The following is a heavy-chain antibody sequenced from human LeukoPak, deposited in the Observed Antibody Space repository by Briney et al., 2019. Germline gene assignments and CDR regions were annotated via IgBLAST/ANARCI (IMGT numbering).Heavy chain of an antibody. J-gene: IGHJ5*02. V-gene: IGHV3-33*01. Sequence: SGGSLRLSCAASGFTFTGYGFHWVRQAPGKGLEWVAVVWYDGTRKYYADSVKGRFTVSRDNSENTVYLQISGLRAEDTAVYYCARDTDTTSHHGRFDPWGQGTLVTVSS. CDR3: ARDTDTTSHHGRFDP. CDR2: VWYDGTRK. D-gene: IGHD4-17*01. CDR1: GFTFTGYG.